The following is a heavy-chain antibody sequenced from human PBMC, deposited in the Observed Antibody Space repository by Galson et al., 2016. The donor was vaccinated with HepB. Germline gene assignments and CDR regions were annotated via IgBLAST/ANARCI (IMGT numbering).Heavy chain of an antibody. Sequence: TLSLTCTVSGGSISSSGYYWSWIRQHPRKGLEWMGHVYHIGSTQYNPSLKSRLIISLDTSKNQVSLRLTSVTAADMGVYYCAREGYAPGAFDFLGQGTTVTVS. CDR1: GGSISSSGYY. D-gene: IGHD5-18*01. CDR2: VYHIGST. J-gene: IGHJ3*01. CDR3: AREGYAPGAFDF. V-gene: IGHV4-31*03.